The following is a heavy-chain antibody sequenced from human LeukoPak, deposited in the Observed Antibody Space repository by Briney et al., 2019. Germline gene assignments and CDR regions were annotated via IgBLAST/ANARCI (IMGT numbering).Heavy chain of an antibody. D-gene: IGHD3-9*01. J-gene: IGHJ3*02. CDR2: IYYSGST. CDR3: ARVDSNHDAFDI. Sequence: SETLSLTCTVSGVSVSSGTYYWSWIRQSPGKGLEWIGYIYYSGSTNYNPSLKSRVTISVDTSKNQFSLKLTSVTAADTAMYYCARVDSNHDAFDIWGQGTVVTVSS. V-gene: IGHV4-61*01. CDR1: GVSVSSGTYY.